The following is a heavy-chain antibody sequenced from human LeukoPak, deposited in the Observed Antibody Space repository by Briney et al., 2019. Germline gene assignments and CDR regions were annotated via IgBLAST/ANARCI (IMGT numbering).Heavy chain of an antibody. CDR3: AKRTANSYGYFFDY. J-gene: IGHJ4*02. V-gene: IGHV3-23*01. CDR2: ISASGGNT. CDR1: GFTFSSYA. Sequence: PGGSLRLSCAASGFTFSSYAMSWVRQAPGKGLEWVSAISASGGNTYYADSVKGRFTISRDNSKNTLYLQMNSLRAEDTAVYYCAKRTANSYGYFFDYWGQGTLVTVS. D-gene: IGHD5-18*01.